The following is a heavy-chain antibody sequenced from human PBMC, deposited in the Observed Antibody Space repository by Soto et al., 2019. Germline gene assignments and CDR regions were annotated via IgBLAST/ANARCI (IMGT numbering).Heavy chain of an antibody. J-gene: IGHJ4*02. D-gene: IGHD3-10*01. V-gene: IGHV1-69*01. CDR2: IIPIFGTA. CDR3: ARLPDYYGSGSYYNRSDY. Sequence: QVQLVQSGAEVKKPGSSVKVSCKASGGTFSSYAISWVRQAPGQGLEWMGGIIPIFGTANYAQEFQGRVTITADESTSTAYMELSSLRSEDTAVYYCARLPDYYGSGSYYNRSDYWGQGTLVTVSS. CDR1: GGTFSSYA.